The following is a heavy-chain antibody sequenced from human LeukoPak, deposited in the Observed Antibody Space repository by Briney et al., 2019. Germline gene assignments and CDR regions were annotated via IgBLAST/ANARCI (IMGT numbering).Heavy chain of an antibody. CDR3: ARVYGDLTYYFDY. V-gene: IGHV3-23*01. D-gene: IGHD4-17*01. CDR2: ISGSGGST. CDR1: GFTFSSYA. Sequence: GGSLRLSCAASGFTFSSYAMSWVRQAPGKGLEWVSAISGSGGSTYYADSVKGRFTISRDNSKNTLYLQMNSLRAEDTAVYYCARVYGDLTYYFDYWGQGTLVTVSS. J-gene: IGHJ4*02.